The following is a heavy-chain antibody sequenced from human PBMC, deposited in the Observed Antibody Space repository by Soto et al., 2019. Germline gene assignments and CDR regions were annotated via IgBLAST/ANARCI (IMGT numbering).Heavy chain of an antibody. CDR1: GGSISPFY. D-gene: IGHD2-15*01. CDR2: LYYSGNT. CDR3: ARVGGVAARTFDY. V-gene: IGHV4-59*01. J-gene: IGHJ4*02. Sequence: SETLSHTCTVSGGSISPFYWSWVRQPPGKGLEWIGYLYYSGNTNYNPSLKSRVTISVDASKNQVSLRLTSVTAADTAVYYCARVGGVAARTFDYWGQGTVVT.